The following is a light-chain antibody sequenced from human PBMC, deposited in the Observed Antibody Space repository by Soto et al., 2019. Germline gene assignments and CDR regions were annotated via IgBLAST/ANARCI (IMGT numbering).Light chain of an antibody. J-gene: IGKJ1*01. CDR1: QGITDY. CDR3: QYYNSSPLT. Sequence: DIQMTQSPSSLSASVGDRVTITCRASQGITDYLAWYQQKQGQVPNLLIYAASTLQSGVPSRFSGSGSGTDFTLTITGLQPEEVATYYCQYYNSSPLTFGQGTKVEIK. CDR2: AAS. V-gene: IGKV1-27*01.